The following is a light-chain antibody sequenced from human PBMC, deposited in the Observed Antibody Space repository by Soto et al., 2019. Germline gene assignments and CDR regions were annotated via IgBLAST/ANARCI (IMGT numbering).Light chain of an antibody. V-gene: IGKV3-20*01. J-gene: IGKJ4*01. CDR3: QQYGSSPPLT. Sequence: EIVLTQSPGTLSLSPGERATLSCRASQSVSSSYLAWYQQKPAKAPRLLIYGASSRATGIPDRFSGSGSGTDFTLTISRLEPEDFAVYYCQQYGSSPPLTFGGGTKVEIK. CDR2: GAS. CDR1: QSVSSSY.